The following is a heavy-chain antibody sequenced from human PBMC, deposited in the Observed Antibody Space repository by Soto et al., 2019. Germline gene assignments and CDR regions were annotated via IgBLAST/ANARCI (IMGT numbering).Heavy chain of an antibody. V-gene: IGHV1-69*01. J-gene: IGHJ5*02. CDR2: FVPLFGPA. CDR1: GGTFSSYT. CDR3: AREDDSSGHYSWFDP. Sequence: QVQLVQSGAEVKKPGSSVKVSCRASGGTFSSYTIVWVRQAPGQGLEWMGGFVPLFGPANIAQKFQGRVTITADASTSTAYMELSSLTSEDSATYYCAREDDSSGHYSWFDPWGQGTLVTVSS. D-gene: IGHD3-22*01.